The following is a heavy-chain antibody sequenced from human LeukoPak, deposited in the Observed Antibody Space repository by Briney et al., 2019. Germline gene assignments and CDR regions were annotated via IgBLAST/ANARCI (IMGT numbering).Heavy chain of an antibody. CDR1: GFTFSNDY. Sequence: GGSLRLSCAASGFTFSNDYMRWVRQAPGKGLEWVASINQDGSEKYHVDSVRGRFTISRDNAKNSLFLQMNSLRAEDTSVYYCARSGKSHASDIWGQGTMVTVSS. V-gene: IGHV3-7*01. J-gene: IGHJ3*02. D-gene: IGHD6-25*01. CDR3: ARSGKSHASDI. CDR2: INQDGSEK.